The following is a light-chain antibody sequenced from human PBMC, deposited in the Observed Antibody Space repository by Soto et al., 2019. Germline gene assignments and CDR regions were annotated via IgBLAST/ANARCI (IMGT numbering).Light chain of an antibody. Sequence: QPVLTQPPSVSGAPGQRVTISCIGTTSNIGAGFDVHWYQQFPGTAPKLLIYGGTTRPSGVPVRFSGSQSGTSASLAITGLQPGDEADYYCQSYDSSLSGAWVFGGGTKLTIL. J-gene: IGLJ3*02. V-gene: IGLV1-40*01. CDR2: GGT. CDR1: TSNIGAGFD. CDR3: QSYDSSLSGAWV.